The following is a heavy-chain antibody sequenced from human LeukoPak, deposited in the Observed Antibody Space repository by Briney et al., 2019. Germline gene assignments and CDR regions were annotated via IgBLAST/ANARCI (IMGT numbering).Heavy chain of an antibody. CDR2: IRSKANSYAT. V-gene: IGHV3-73*01. D-gene: IGHD3-10*01. J-gene: IGHJ4*02. CDR3: TRHDYYGSGQKPYLFDY. Sequence: GGSLRLSCAASGFTFSGSAMHWVRQASGKGLEWVGRIRSKANSYATAYAASVKGRFTISRDDSKNTAYLQMNSLKTEDTAVYYCTRHDYYGSGQKPYLFDYWGQGTLVTVSS. CDR1: GFTFSGSA.